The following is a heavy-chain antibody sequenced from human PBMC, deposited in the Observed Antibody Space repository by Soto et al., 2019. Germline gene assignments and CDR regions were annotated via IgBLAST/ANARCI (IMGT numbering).Heavy chain of an antibody. CDR3: ARGRTPMDIVVVPAARYYYYMDV. CDR2: INHSGST. J-gene: IGHJ6*03. Sequence: SETLSLTCAVYGGSFSGYYWSWIRQPPGKGLEWIGEINHSGSTNYNPSLKSRVTISVDTSKNQFSLKLSSVTAADTAVYYCARGRTPMDIVVVPAARYYYYMDVWGKGTTVTVSS. V-gene: IGHV4-34*01. CDR1: GGSFSGYY. D-gene: IGHD2-2*03.